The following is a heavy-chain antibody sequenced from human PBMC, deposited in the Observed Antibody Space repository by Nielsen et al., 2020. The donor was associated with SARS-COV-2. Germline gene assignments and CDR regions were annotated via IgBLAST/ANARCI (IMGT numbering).Heavy chain of an antibody. Sequence: LSLTCAASGFTFSTYAMGWVRQTPGKGLEWVSAISGSGGNTYYADSVKGRFTISRDNSKNTVYLQMNSLRAEDTAVYYCAKRVDTSMVIGPFDIWGQGTMVTVSS. CDR2: ISGSGGNT. V-gene: IGHV3-23*01. CDR3: AKRVDTSMVIGPFDI. J-gene: IGHJ3*02. CDR1: GFTFSTYA. D-gene: IGHD5-18*01.